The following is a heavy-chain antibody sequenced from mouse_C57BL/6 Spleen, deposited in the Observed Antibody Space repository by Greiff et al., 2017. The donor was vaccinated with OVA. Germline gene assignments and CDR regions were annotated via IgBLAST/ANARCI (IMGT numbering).Heavy chain of an antibody. CDR3: ARCYGSDYFDY. D-gene: IGHD1-1*01. Sequence: VQLQQPGAELVKPGASVKLSCKASGYTFTSYWMHWVKQRPGKGLEWIGMIHPNSGSTKYNEKFKSKATLTVDKSSSTAYMQLSSLTSEDAAVYFCARCYGSDYFDYWGQGTTLTVSS. J-gene: IGHJ2*01. V-gene: IGHV1-64*01. CDR2: IHPNSGST. CDR1: GYTFTSYW.